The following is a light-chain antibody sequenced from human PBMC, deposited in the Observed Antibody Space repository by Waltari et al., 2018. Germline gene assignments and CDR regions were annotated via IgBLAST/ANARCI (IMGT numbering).Light chain of an antibody. V-gene: IGKV3-15*01. Sequence: EIVMTQSPATLSVSPGERATLSCRASQSVSSNLAWYQQKPGRAPRLLMYAASTRATGIPARFSGSGSGTEFTLTISSLQSEDFAVYYCQQYNNWPPWTFGQGTKVEIK. CDR2: AAS. CDR3: QQYNNWPPWT. CDR1: QSVSSN. J-gene: IGKJ1*01.